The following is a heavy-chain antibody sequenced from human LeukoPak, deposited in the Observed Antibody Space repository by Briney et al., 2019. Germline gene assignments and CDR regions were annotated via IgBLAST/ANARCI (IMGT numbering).Heavy chain of an antibody. CDR1: GGSINSYY. J-gene: IGHJ5*02. Sequence: SETLSLTCTVSGGSINSYYWSWIRQPPGKGLEWIGYIYYAGSTNYNPSLKSRITISVDTSKNQFSLKLSSVTAADTAVYYCARGRRSLLWFGELSGFDPWGQGTLVTVSS. V-gene: IGHV4-59*12. D-gene: IGHD3-10*01. CDR2: IYYAGST. CDR3: ARGRRSLLWFGELSGFDP.